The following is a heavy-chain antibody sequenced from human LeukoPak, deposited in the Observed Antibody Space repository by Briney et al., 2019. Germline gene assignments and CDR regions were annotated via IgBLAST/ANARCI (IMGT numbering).Heavy chain of an antibody. Sequence: PGGSLRLSCAASGFPFSASAMTWVRQAPGKGLEWLSYSSTVTGNIYYADSVKGRFAISRDNAKSSLYPQMSSLRAEDTAVYFCATTGNFYDMDVWGKGTTVTVSS. CDR1: GFPFSASA. CDR3: ATTGNFYDMDV. J-gene: IGHJ6*03. CDR2: SSTVTGNI. V-gene: IGHV3-48*04. D-gene: IGHD1-1*01.